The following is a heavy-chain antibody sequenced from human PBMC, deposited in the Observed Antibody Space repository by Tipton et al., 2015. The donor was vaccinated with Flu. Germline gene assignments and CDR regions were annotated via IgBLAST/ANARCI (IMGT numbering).Heavy chain of an antibody. V-gene: IGHV4-39*01. CDR1: SGSIRSTNYF. CDR3: ARLSYYDVDLKNFCFDY. J-gene: IGHJ4*02. CDR2: IYPSGTT. D-gene: IGHD3-10*02. Sequence: TLSLTCTVSSGSIRSTNYFCAWIRQPPGKRLELIGSIYPSGTTYYNPSLKSRLTISFDTAKCQFSLMLRSVTAADTAVYYCARLSYYDVDLKNFCFDYWGQGALVTVSS.